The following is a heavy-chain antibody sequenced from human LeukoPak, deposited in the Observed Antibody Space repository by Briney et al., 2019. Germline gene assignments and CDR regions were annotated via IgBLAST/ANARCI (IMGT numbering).Heavy chain of an antibody. Sequence: GESLQISCKGSGYSFASYWIGWVRQMPGKGLEWMGIIYPGDSDTRYSPSFQGQVTISADKSISTAYLQWSSLKASDTAMYYCARAAPYSSGWYYFDYWGQGTLVTVSS. J-gene: IGHJ4*02. CDR2: IYPGDSDT. D-gene: IGHD6-19*01. V-gene: IGHV5-51*01. CDR3: ARAAPYSSGWYYFDY. CDR1: GYSFASYW.